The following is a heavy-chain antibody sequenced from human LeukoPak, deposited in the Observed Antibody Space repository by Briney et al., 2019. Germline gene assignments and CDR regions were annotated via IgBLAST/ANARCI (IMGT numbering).Heavy chain of an antibody. CDR2: ISGSGGST. CDR3: AKEEEFGVQYFDY. CDR1: GFTVSSNY. Sequence: GGSLRLSCAASGFTVSSNYMHWVRQAPGKGLEWVSAISGSGGSTYYADSVKGRFTISRDNSKNTLYLQMNSLRAEDTAVYYCAKEEEFGVQYFDYWGQGTLVTVSS. D-gene: IGHD3-10*01. J-gene: IGHJ4*02. V-gene: IGHV3-23*01.